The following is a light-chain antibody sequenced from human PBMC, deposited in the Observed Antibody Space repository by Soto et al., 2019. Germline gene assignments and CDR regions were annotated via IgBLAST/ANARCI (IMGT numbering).Light chain of an antibody. V-gene: IGKV3-20*01. J-gene: IGKJ1*01. CDR1: HSVSNNY. CDR3: YQYCSSGT. CDR2: GRT. Sequence: IVLTPSPGTLSLSPGERATLSCRASHSVSNNYLALYQQNPGQTPRLHGSGRTNRATGIRDRFSGSGSGTALTLSIIRLEHEEVAEYQQYQYCSSGTFGQGTKVDI.